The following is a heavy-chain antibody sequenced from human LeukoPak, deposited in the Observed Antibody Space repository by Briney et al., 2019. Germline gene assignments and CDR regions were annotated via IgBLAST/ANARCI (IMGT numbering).Heavy chain of an antibody. D-gene: IGHD4-17*01. CDR1: SGSINTYY. CDR2: INYSGST. CDR3: ARAGRAGDYGYYFDY. J-gene: IGHJ4*02. V-gene: IGHV4-59*01. Sequence: ETLSLPCTVSSGSINTYYWSWIRQPPGKGLEWIGYINYSGSTNYNPSLKSRVTISLDTSKFQFSLKVPSVTAADTAVYYCARAGRAGDYGYYFDYWGRGMLVTVSS.